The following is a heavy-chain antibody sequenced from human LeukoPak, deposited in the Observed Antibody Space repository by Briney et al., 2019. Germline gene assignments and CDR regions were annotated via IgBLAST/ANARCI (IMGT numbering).Heavy chain of an antibody. J-gene: IGHJ6*02. Sequence: GGSLRLSCAASGFTFDDYAMHWVRQAPGKGLEWVSLISGDGGSTYYADSVKGRFTISRDNSKNPLYLQMNSLRTEDTALYYCAKVGVGSGYSSSWYSGYYYGMDVWGQGTTVTVSS. D-gene: IGHD6-13*01. CDR2: ISGDGGST. V-gene: IGHV3-43*02. CDR1: GFTFDDYA. CDR3: AKVGVGSGYSSSWYSGYYYGMDV.